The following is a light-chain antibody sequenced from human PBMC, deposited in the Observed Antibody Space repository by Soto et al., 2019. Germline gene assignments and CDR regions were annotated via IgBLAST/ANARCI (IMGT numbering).Light chain of an antibody. J-gene: IGKJ1*01. CDR2: DAS. Sequence: DIQMYQSPSTLSASVGDRVTITCRASQSISSWLAWYQQKPGKAPKLLIYDASSLESGVPSRFSGSGSGTEFTLTISSLQPDDFATYYCQQYNIYPGAFGQGTNVDIK. CDR1: QSISSW. V-gene: IGKV1-5*01. CDR3: QQYNIYPGA.